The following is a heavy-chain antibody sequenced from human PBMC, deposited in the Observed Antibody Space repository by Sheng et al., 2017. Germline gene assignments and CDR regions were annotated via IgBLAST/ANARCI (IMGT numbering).Heavy chain of an antibody. CDR2: IIPILGIA. CDR3: ARDNPRLQSDYYYYYMDV. V-gene: IGHV1-69*04. D-gene: IGHD4-4*01. CDR1: GGTFSSYA. Sequence: QVQLVQSGAEVKKPGSSVKVSCKASGGTFSSYAISWVRQAPGQGLEWMGGIIPILGIANYAQKFQGRVTITADKSTSTAYMELSSLRSEDTAVYYCARDNPRLQSDYYYYYMDVWGKGTTVTVSS. J-gene: IGHJ6*03.